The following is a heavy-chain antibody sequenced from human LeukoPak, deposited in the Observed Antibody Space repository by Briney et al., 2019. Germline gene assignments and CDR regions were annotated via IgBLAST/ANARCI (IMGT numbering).Heavy chain of an antibody. Sequence: ASVKVSCKASGGTFSSYAISWVRQAPGQGLEWMGWISAYNGNTNYAQKLQGRVTMTTDTSTSTAYMKLRSLRSDDTAVYYCARSFTIFGVVIGPYYYYGMDVWGQGTTVTVSS. CDR3: ARSFTIFGVVIGPYYYYGMDV. V-gene: IGHV1-18*01. CDR1: GGTFSSYA. CDR2: ISAYNGNT. J-gene: IGHJ6*02. D-gene: IGHD3-3*01.